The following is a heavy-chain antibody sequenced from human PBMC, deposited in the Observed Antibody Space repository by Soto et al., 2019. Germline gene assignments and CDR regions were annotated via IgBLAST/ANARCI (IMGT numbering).Heavy chain of an antibody. J-gene: IGHJ5*02. D-gene: IGHD5-12*01. V-gene: IGHV4-39*01. CDR1: GGSISSSSYY. CDR3: ARRRGYSGYFRIDP. Sequence: QLQLQESGPGLVKPSETLSLTCTVSGGSISSSSYYWGWIRQPPGKGLEWIGSIYYSGSTYYNPSLKSGLTISVDTSKNQFSLKLSSVTAADTAVYYCARRRGYSGYFRIDPWGQGTLVTVSS. CDR2: IYYSGST.